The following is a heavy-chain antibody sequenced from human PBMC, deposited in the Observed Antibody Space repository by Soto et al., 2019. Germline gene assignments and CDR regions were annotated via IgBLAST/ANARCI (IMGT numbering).Heavy chain of an antibody. Sequence: PGGSLRLSCAASGFSFRKYWMQWVRQVPGKGLVWVSRIDADGTTKHYADSVEGRFTISRDNSKNTLYLQMNSLRAEDTAVYYRARAPFKAPGYYDSSGYYTSYYYYGMDVWGQGTTVTVSS. CDR2: IDADGTTK. J-gene: IGHJ6*02. V-gene: IGHV3-74*01. CDR3: ARAPFKAPGYYDSSGYYTSYYYYGMDV. D-gene: IGHD3-22*01. CDR1: GFSFRKYW.